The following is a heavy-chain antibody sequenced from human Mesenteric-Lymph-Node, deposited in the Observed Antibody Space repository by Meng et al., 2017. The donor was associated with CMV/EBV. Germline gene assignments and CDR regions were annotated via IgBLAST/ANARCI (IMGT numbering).Heavy chain of an antibody. Sequence: GGSLRLSCAASGFTVSSTYMSWVRQAPGKGLEWISLINSGGNTYYTDSVMGRFTISRDDFRSTVYLQMNNLRAEDTAVYYCARVYYADDAFNLWGQGTMVTVSS. V-gene: IGHV3-53*01. CDR2: INSGGNT. J-gene: IGHJ3*01. CDR3: ARVYYADDAFNL. D-gene: IGHD2-8*01. CDR1: GFTVSSTY.